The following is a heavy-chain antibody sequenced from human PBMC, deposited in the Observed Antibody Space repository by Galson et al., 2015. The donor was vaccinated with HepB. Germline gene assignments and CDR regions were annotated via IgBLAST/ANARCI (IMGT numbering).Heavy chain of an antibody. CDR3: ARSPDSDFLTGYITTTFDF. V-gene: IGHV3-23*01. D-gene: IGHD3-9*01. CDR1: GFTFSAYA. J-gene: IGHJ4*02. CDR2: ISGGADST. Sequence: SLRLSCAASGFTFSAYAMTWVRQAPGKGLEWVSTISGGADSTYYADSVKGRFTIFTDNSNDTVYVQMNSLRPEDTAVYYCARSPDSDFLTGYITTTFDFWGQGALVTVST.